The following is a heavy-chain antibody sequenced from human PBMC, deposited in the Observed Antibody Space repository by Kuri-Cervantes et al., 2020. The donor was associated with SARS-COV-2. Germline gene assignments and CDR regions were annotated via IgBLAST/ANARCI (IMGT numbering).Heavy chain of an antibody. V-gene: IGHV3-23*01. Sequence: LSLTCAASGFTFRSYAMSWVRQAPGKGLEWVSAISGSGGSTYYADSVKGRFTISRDNSKNTLYLQMNSLRAEDTAVYYCAKDAGYSSSWYVGGSIWFDPWGQGTLVTVSS. D-gene: IGHD6-13*01. CDR3: AKDAGYSSSWYVGGSIWFDP. CDR2: ISGSGGST. J-gene: IGHJ5*02. CDR1: GFTFRSYA.